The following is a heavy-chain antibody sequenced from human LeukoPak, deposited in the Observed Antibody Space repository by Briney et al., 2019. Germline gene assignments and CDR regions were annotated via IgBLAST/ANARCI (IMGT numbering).Heavy chain of an antibody. CDR2: LYHTGST. Sequence: SETLSLTCTVSGYSISSGYYWGWIRQPPGKGLEWIGSLYHTGSTYYNPSLKSRVTISVDTSKNQFSLKLSSVTAADTAVYYCARELRWQQFSSGQNWIDPWGQGTLVTVSS. V-gene: IGHV4-38-2*02. CDR1: GYSISSGYY. D-gene: IGHD5-24*01. CDR3: ARELRWQQFSSGQNWIDP. J-gene: IGHJ5*02.